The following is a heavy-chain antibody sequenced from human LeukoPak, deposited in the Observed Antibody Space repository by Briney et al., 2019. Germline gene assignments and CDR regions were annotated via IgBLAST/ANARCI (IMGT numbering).Heavy chain of an antibody. CDR2: ISSSGSTI. CDR3: ARGSDAGTRECDY. V-gene: IGHV3-48*03. D-gene: IGHD6-13*01. CDR1: GFTFSSYE. Sequence: GGSLRLSCAASGFTFSSYEMNWVRQAPGKGLEWVSYISSSGSTIYYADSVKGRFTISRDNAKNSLYLQMNSLRAEDTAVYYCARGSDAGTRECDYWGQGTLVTVSS. J-gene: IGHJ4*02.